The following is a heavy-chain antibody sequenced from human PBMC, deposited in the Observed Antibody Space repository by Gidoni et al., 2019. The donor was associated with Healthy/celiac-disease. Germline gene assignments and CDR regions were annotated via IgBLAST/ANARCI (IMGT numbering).Heavy chain of an antibody. D-gene: IGHD6-13*01. CDR1: GGSISSSSYY. J-gene: IGHJ6*02. CDR2: IYYSGST. V-gene: IGHV4-39*07. Sequence: QLQLQESGPGLVKPSETLSLTCTVSGGSISSSSYYWGWIRQPPGKGLEWIGSIYYSGSTYYNPSLKSRVTISVDTSKNQFSLKLSSVTAADTAVYYCARDERIAAAGTFNPYYYYGMDVWGQGTTVTVSS. CDR3: ARDERIAAAGTFNPYYYYGMDV.